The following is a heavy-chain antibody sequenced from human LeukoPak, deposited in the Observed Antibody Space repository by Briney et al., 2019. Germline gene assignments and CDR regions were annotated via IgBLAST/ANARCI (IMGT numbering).Heavy chain of an antibody. Sequence: PSQTLSLTCTVSGFSISSGSYYWSWIRQPAGKGLEWIGRIYTSGSTNYNPSLKSRVTISVDTSKNQFSLKLSSVTAADTAVYYCASIDTAMVDNYYYGMDVWGQGTTVTVSS. J-gene: IGHJ6*02. D-gene: IGHD5-18*01. CDR3: ASIDTAMVDNYYYGMDV. V-gene: IGHV4-61*02. CDR2: IYTSGST. CDR1: GFSISSGSYY.